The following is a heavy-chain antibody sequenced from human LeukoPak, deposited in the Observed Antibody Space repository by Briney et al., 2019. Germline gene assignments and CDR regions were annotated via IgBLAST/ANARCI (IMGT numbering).Heavy chain of an antibody. V-gene: IGHV3-48*01. CDR1: GFIFTSHS. D-gene: IGHD3-10*01. J-gene: IGHJ4*02. Sequence: GGSLGLSCAASGFIFTSHSMNWVRQAPGKGLEWVSFIDSSSSSIHYADSVRGRFTISRDNAKNLLCLQMNSLRAEDTAEYFCARGNGPGSFIIDYWGQGTLVAASS. CDR3: ARGNGPGSFIIDY. CDR2: IDSSSSSI.